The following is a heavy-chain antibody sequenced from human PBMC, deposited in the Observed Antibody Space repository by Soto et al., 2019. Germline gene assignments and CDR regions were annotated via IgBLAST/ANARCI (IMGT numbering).Heavy chain of an antibody. CDR1: GFTFSSYA. J-gene: IGHJ4*02. CDR2: ISGSGGST. D-gene: IGHD6-19*01. CDR3: AKLRGWHGGYFDY. Sequence: GESLKISCAASGFTFSSYAMSWVRQAPGKGLEWVSAISGSGGSTYYADSVKGRFTISRDNSKNTLYLQMNSLRAEDTAVYYCAKLRGWHGGYFDYWGQGTLVTVSS. V-gene: IGHV3-23*01.